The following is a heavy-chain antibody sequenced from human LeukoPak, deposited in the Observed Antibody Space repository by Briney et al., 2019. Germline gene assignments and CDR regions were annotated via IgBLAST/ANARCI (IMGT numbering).Heavy chain of an antibody. V-gene: IGHV4-61*02. CDR1: GGSISSGTYY. CDR3: ARVTTDGYYNC. CDR2: IYTTGST. J-gene: IGHJ4*02. D-gene: IGHD3-22*01. Sequence: SETLSLTCTVSGGSISSGTYYWTWIRQPAGTGLEWIGRIYTTGSTNYNPSLKSRVTMSTDTSKNQFSLKLSSVIAADTAVYYCARVTTDGYYNCWGQGTLVTVSS.